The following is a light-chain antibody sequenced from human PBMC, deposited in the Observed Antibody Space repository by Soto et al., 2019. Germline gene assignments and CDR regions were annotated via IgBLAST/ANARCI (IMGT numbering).Light chain of an antibody. V-gene: IGLV2-8*01. CDR3: SSYAPSDVV. Sequence: QSALTQPPSASGSPGQSVTISCTGTPSDVGGSNSVSWYQQHPGKAPNLVIYDVNKRPSGVPDRFSGSKSGNTASLTVSGLQAADEAYYFCSSYAPSDVVFGGGTKLTVL. CDR1: PSDVGGSNS. CDR2: DVN. J-gene: IGLJ2*01.